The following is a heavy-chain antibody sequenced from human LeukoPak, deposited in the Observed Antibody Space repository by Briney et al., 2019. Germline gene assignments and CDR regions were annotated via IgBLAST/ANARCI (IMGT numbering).Heavy chain of an antibody. D-gene: IGHD5-24*01. CDR1: GYTLTELS. V-gene: IGHV1-24*01. Sequence: GASVKVSCKVSGYTLTELSMHWVRQAPGKGFEWMGGFDPEDGETIYAQKFQGRVTMTEDTSTDTAYMELSSLRSEDTAVYYCATVLYWLQGFSFDYWGQGTLVTVSS. CDR2: FDPEDGET. J-gene: IGHJ4*02. CDR3: ATVLYWLQGFSFDY.